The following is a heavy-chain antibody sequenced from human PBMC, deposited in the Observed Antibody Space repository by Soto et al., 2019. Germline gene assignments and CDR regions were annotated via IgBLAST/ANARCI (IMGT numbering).Heavy chain of an antibody. V-gene: IGHV4-31*03. Sequence: QVQLQESGPGLVRPSQTLSLTCTVSGGSISSGDYYWSWIRQHPGRVLEWIGYVYYSGITFYNPSHKSRLTISVDTSKNQFYLRLGSVTAADTAVYYCAREMFSRTWYPGDWGQGTLVTVSS. J-gene: IGHJ4*02. CDR3: AREMFSRTWYPGD. CDR2: VYYSGIT. D-gene: IGHD6-13*01. CDR1: GGSISSGDYY.